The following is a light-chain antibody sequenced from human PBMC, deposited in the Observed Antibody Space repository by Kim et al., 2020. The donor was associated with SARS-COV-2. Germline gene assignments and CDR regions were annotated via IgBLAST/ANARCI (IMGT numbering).Light chain of an antibody. CDR3: QTWGTGVWV. J-gene: IGLJ3*02. Sequence: ASVKLTCILSRGHRGDAIAWHQHQPEKGPRYLMKLSSDGSHTKGDGIPDRFSGSSSGTERYLTISRLQSDDEADYYCQTWGTGVWVFGGGTQLTVL. CDR2: LSSDGSH. CDR1: RGHRGDA. V-gene: IGLV4-69*01.